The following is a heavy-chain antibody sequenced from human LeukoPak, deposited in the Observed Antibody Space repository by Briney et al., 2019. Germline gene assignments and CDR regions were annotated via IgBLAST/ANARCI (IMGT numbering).Heavy chain of an antibody. J-gene: IGHJ5*02. CDR1: GFTFSSFE. Sequence: PGGSLRLSCAASGFTFSSFEMKWVRQAPGKGLEWVSYISSGGSTIYYADSVKGRFTISRDNAKNSVYLQMDSLRAEDTAVYYCARDSGTTGEVKFDPWGQGTLVTVSS. V-gene: IGHV3-48*03. CDR2: ISSGGSTI. D-gene: IGHD3-10*01. CDR3: ARDSGTTGEVKFDP.